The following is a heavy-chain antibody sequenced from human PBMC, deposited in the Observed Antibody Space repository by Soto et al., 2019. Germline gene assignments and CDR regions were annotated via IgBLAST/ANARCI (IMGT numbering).Heavy chain of an antibody. CDR1: GFTFSSYA. D-gene: IGHD3-9*01. CDR3: ARTAGRLLTGYYLPFDY. J-gene: IGHJ4*02. CDR2: ISSNGGST. V-gene: IGHV3-64*01. Sequence: PGGSLRLSCAASGFTFSSYAMHWVRQAPGKGLEYVSAISSNGGSTYYANSVKGRFTISRDNSKNTLYLQMGSLRAEDMAVYYCARTAGRLLTGYYLPFDYWGQGTLVTAPQ.